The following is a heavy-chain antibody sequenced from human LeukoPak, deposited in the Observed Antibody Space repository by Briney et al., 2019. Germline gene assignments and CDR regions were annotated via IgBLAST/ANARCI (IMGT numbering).Heavy chain of an antibody. CDR3: AKVSVAAAGTGAFDY. J-gene: IGHJ4*02. D-gene: IGHD6-13*01. V-gene: IGHV3-30*02. CDR1: GFTFSSYG. CDR2: IRYDGSNK. Sequence: PGGSLRLSCAASGFTFSSYGMHWVRQAPGKGLEWVAFIRYDGSNKYYADSVKGRFTISRDNSKNTLYLQMNSLRAEDTAVYYCAKVSVAAAGTGAFDYWGQGTLVTVSS.